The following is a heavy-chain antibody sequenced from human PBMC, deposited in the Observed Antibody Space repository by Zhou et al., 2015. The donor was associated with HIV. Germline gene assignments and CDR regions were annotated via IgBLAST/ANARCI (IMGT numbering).Heavy chain of an antibody. J-gene: IGHJ4*02. V-gene: IGHV3-74*02. Sequence: EVQLFGVWGRLGTAWGGSLRLSCAASGFTFSSYWMHWVRQAPGKGLVWVSRINSDGSSTSYADSVKGRFTVSRDNAKNTLYLQMNSLRAEDTAVYYCARGQRSGFNTYYDFWSGYEDFDYWGQGTLVTVSS. CDR1: GFTFSSYW. CDR2: INSDGSST. CDR3: ARGQRSGFNTYYDFWSGYEDFDY. D-gene: IGHD3-3*01.